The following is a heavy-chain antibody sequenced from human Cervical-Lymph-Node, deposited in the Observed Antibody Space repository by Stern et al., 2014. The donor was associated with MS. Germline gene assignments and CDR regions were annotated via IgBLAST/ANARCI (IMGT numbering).Heavy chain of an antibody. CDR2: INAGNGNT. CDR3: ARGPNRYYDILTANYYDFYGMDV. J-gene: IGHJ6*02. Sequence: QVQLVQSGAEVKKPGASVKVSCKASGYTFTNYAMHWVRQAPGQRLEWMGWINAGNGNTKYSLKFQGRVTITRDTSASTAYMELSSLRSEDTAVYYCARGPNRYYDILTANYYDFYGMDVWGQGTTVTVSS. CDR1: GYTFTNYA. V-gene: IGHV1-3*01. D-gene: IGHD3-9*01.